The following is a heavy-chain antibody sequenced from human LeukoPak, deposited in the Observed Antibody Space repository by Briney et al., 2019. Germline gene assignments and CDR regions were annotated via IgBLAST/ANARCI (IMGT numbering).Heavy chain of an antibody. V-gene: IGHV4-61*02. CDR1: GGSISSGSYY. CDR3: ARERGSREWLGSYYYYYYGVDV. CDR2: IYTSGST. J-gene: IGHJ6*02. Sequence: PSQTLSLTCTVSGGSISSGSYYWSWIRQPAGKGLEWIGRIYTSGSTNYNPSLKSRVTISADTSKNQFSLKLSSVTAADTAVYYCARERGSREWLGSYYYYYYGVDVWGQGTTVTVSS. D-gene: IGHD6-19*01.